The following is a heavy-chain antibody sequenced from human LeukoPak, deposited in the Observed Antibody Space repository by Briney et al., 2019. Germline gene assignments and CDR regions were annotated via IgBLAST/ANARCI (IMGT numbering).Heavy chain of an antibody. CDR3: ARGMDTTLVS. Sequence: SGGSLRLSCAASGFTFSSYTMNWVRQAPGKGLEWVSSISSSDTYISYADSLQGRFTISRDSAKNSLYLQLHSLRVEDTAVYYCARGMDTTLVSWGQGTLVTVSS. D-gene: IGHD5-18*01. V-gene: IGHV3-21*01. CDR1: GFTFSSYT. J-gene: IGHJ4*02. CDR2: ISSSDTYI.